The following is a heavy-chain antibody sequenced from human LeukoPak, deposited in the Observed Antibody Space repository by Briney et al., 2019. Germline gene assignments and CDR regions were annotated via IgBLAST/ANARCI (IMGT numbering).Heavy chain of an antibody. J-gene: IGHJ4*02. CDR3: ARIDPLGFFEY. Sequence: SETLSLNCTVSDDFTSRFYWSWIRQPPGKGLEWIGHLFLSGATNYSASLKSRLTMSVDTYKMHLSLRLTCVTAADTAVYFCARIDPLGFFEYWGQGMLVTVSS. CDR1: DDFTSRFY. CDR2: LFLSGAT. D-gene: IGHD3-10*01. V-gene: IGHV4-59*01.